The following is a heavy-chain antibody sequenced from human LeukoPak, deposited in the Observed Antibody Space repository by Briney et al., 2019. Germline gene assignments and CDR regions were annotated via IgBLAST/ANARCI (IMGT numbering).Heavy chain of an antibody. CDR3: ARGYCSGGSCSKYDY. CDR1: EFSFNYYW. D-gene: IGHD2-15*01. CDR2: IKQDGSEK. Sequence: PGGCLRLSCAASEFSFNYYWMSWVRQAPGKGLEWVAKIKQDGSEKYYVDSVKGRFTISRDNAKNSLYLQMSSLRAEDTAVYYCARGYCSGGSCSKYDYWGQGTLVTVSS. V-gene: IGHV3-7*01. J-gene: IGHJ4*02.